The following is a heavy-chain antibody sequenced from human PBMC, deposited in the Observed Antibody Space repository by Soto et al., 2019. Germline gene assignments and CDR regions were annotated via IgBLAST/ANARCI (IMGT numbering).Heavy chain of an antibody. J-gene: IGHJ4*02. Sequence: LRLSCAASGFTFSSYGMHWVRQAPGKGLEWVAVISYDGSNKYYADSVKGRFTISRDNSKNTLYLQMNSLRAEDTAVYYCAKDITLYYYDSSGMDYWGQGTLVTVSS. V-gene: IGHV3-30*18. D-gene: IGHD3-22*01. CDR2: ISYDGSNK. CDR1: GFTFSSYG. CDR3: AKDITLYYYDSSGMDY.